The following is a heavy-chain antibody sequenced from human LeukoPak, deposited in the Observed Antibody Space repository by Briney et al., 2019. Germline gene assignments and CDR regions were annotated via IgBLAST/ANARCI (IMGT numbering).Heavy chain of an antibody. V-gene: IGHV4-61*02. CDR1: GGSISSGSYY. J-gene: IGHJ4*02. D-gene: IGHD7-27*01. CDR2: IYTSGST. Sequence: SETLSLTCSVSGGSISSGSYYWSWIRQPAGKGLEWIGRIYTSGSTNYNPSLKSRVTISVDTSKNQFSLKLSSVTAADTAVYYCASEPGETVSLDYWGQGTLVTVSS. CDR3: ASEPGETVSLDY.